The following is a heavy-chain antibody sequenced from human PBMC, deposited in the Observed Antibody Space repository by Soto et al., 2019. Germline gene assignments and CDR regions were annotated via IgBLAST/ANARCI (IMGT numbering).Heavy chain of an antibody. D-gene: IGHD2-15*01. Sequence: PXATLSLTCTVSGDSISGYNWTWIRQPPGRGLEWLGYIYYIGNTNYNPSLMSRVTISVDTSKNQFSLRLNSVTAADKAVYYCARQTVVNTEGPGPLDYWGQGTLVTVSS. CDR3: ARQTVVNTEGPGPLDY. CDR2: IYYIGNT. J-gene: IGHJ4*02. CDR1: GDSISGYN. V-gene: IGHV4-59*08.